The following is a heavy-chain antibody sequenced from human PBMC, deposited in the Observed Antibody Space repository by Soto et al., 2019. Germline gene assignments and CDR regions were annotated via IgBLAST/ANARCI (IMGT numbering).Heavy chain of an antibody. CDR2: ISAYNGNT. CDR1: GYTFTSYG. CDR3: ARDPRSIAARPSNWFDP. Sequence: ASVKVSCKASGYTFTSYGISWVRQAPGQGLEWMGWISAYNGNTNYAQKLQGRVTMTTDTSTSTAYMELRSLRSDDTAVYYCARDPRSIAARPSNWFDPWGQGTLVTVSS. J-gene: IGHJ5*02. D-gene: IGHD6-6*01. V-gene: IGHV1-18*01.